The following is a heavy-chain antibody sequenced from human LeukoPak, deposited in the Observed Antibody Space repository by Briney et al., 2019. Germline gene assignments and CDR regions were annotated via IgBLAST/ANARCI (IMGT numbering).Heavy chain of an antibody. V-gene: IGHV3-30*18. J-gene: IGHJ4*02. CDR1: EFTFSTYG. Sequence: PGRSLRLSCAASEFTFSTYGMHWVRQAPGKGLEWVALISYDGSNKYYADSVTGRFTISRDNSRNTLFLQVNSLRPEDTAVYYCAKGAGPYCSGGSCYADYWGQGTLVTVSS. CDR2: ISYDGSNK. CDR3: AKGAGPYCSGGSCYADY. D-gene: IGHD2-15*01.